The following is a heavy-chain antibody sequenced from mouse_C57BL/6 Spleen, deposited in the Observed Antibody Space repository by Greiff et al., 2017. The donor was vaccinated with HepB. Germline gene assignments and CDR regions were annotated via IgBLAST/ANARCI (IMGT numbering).Heavy chain of an antibody. CDR2: ISDGGSYT. J-gene: IGHJ3*01. Sequence: DVMLVESGGGLVKPGGSLKLSCAASGFTFSSYAMSWVRQTPEKRLEWVATISDGGSYTYYPDNVKGRFTISRDNAKNNLYLQMSHLKSEDTAMYYCARDLARAYWGQGTLVTVSA. V-gene: IGHV5-4*01. CDR1: GFTFSSYA. CDR3: ARDLARAY.